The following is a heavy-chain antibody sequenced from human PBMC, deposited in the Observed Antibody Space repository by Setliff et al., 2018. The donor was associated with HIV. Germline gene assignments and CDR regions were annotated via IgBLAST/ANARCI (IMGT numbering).Heavy chain of an antibody. CDR1: GFTFDTFH. V-gene: IGHV3-21*01. CDR2: ISSSSSYI. J-gene: IGHJ4*02. D-gene: IGHD4-17*01. Sequence: GGSLRLSCVTSGFTFDTFHMNWVRQAPGGGLEWVSSISSSSSYIYYADSVKGRFTISRDNAKNSLYLQMNSLRAEDTAVYYCARDDRAVTWYYFDYWGQGTLVTVSS. CDR3: ARDDRAVTWYYFDY.